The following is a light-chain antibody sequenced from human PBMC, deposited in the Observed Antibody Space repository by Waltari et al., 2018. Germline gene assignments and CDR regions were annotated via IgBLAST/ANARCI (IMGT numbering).Light chain of an antibody. CDR1: QSVLYSPDNRNY. Sequence: DIVMTQSPDSLAVSLGERATINCKSSQSVLYSPDNRNYLAWYQQKPGQPPNLVIYWASTRDSGVPDRFSGSGSGTDFTLTISSLQAEDVAVYYCQQYYITPLSFGGGTKVEIK. J-gene: IGKJ4*01. CDR3: QQYYITPLS. CDR2: WAS. V-gene: IGKV4-1*01.